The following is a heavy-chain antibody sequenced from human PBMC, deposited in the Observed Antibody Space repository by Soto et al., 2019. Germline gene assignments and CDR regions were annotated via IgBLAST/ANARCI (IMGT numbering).Heavy chain of an antibody. CDR3: ARDGWRSNWYFDL. D-gene: IGHD2-15*01. CDR2: ISYDGKQT. Sequence: GGSLRLSCGAPGVTFKDYGMHWVRQAPGKGLEWVAVISYDGKQTYYADSVKGRFTISKDKSKRTLFLQMKSLRVADTAVYYFARDGWRSNWYFDLWGRGTMVTVSS. V-gene: IGHV3-30*03. J-gene: IGHJ2*01. CDR1: GVTFKDYG.